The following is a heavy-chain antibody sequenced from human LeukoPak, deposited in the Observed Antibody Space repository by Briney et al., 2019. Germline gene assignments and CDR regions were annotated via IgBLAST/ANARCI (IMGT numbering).Heavy chain of an antibody. Sequence: GGSLRLSCAASGFTFSDYYMSWIRQAPGKGLEWVSYISSSGSTIYYADSVKGRFTISRDNAKNSLYLQMNSLRAEDTAVYYCARRERITMVRGLIEYYYYMDVWGKGTTVTVSS. CDR1: GFTFSDYY. V-gene: IGHV3-11*01. J-gene: IGHJ6*03. D-gene: IGHD3-10*01. CDR2: ISSSGSTI. CDR3: ARRERITMVRGLIEYYYYMDV.